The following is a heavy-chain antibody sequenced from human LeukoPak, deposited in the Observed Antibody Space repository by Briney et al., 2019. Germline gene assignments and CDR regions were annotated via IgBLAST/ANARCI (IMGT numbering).Heavy chain of an antibody. D-gene: IGHD7-27*01. CDR3: ARVNRGSLDY. CDR2: INPTSGGT. J-gene: IGHJ4*02. CDR1: GYTFIDYY. Sequence: ASVKVSCKASGYTFIDYYIHWVRQAPGQGLEWMGWINPTSGGTDYPQKFQGRVTMTRDTPISTAYMDLTSLKSDDTAVYYCARVNRGSLDYWGQGALVTVSS. V-gene: IGHV1-2*02.